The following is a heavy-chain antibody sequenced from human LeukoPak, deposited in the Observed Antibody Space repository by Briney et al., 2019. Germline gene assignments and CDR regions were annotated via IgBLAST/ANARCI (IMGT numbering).Heavy chain of an antibody. CDR2: IYSGGST. CDR1: GFTGSSNY. D-gene: IGHD1-26*01. Sequence: GESLRLSWAAYGFTGSSNYMSWVRRAAGKGLEWVSIIYSGGSTYYAGSVKGRFTISRDNCKNTLYLQMNSVRAEETAVYYCAKDGKARELYYYYDMDVWGKGTTVTVSS. CDR3: AKDGKARELYYYYDMDV. J-gene: IGHJ6*03. V-gene: IGHV3-66*02.